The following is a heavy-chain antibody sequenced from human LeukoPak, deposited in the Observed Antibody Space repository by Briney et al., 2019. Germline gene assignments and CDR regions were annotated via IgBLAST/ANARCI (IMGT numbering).Heavy chain of an antibody. CDR3: AKKSGVWLSYFDY. CDR2: ISGSGGST. J-gene: IGHJ4*02. V-gene: IGHV3-23*01. CDR1: GFTISSYA. D-gene: IGHD2-8*02. Sequence: GASLRLSCAASGFTISSYAMSWVRQAPGKGLEWVSAISGSGGSTYYADSVKGRFTISRDNSKNTLYLQMNSLRAEDTAVYYCAKKSGVWLSYFDYWGQGTLVTVSS.